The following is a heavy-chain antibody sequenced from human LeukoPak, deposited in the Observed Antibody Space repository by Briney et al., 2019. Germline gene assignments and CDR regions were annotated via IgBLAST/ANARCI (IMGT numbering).Heavy chain of an antibody. J-gene: IGHJ4*02. V-gene: IGHV3-23*01. CDR2: ISGSGGST. Sequence: GGSLRPSCAASGFTFNTYAMTWVRQAPGKGLDWVSAISGSGGSTYYADSVKGRFTISRDNSKNTLYLQMNSLRAEDTAVYYCANGYSYGTAFDYWGQGTLVTVSS. CDR3: ANGYSYGTAFDY. D-gene: IGHD5-18*01. CDR1: GFTFNTYA.